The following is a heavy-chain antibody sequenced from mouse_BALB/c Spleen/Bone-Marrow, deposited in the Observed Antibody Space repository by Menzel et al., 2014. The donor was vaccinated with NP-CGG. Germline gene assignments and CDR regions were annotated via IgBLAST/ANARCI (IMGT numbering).Heavy chain of an antibody. V-gene: IGHV3-8*02. CDR2: ISYSGNA. Sequence: EVQLQESAPRLVKPSQTLSLTCSVTGDSITSSYWNWIRKFPGNKLEYMGYISYSGNAYYNPSLKSRISPARDTSKNQYYLQLNSVTPEDTAAYCCARGNGYHFDYWGQGTTLTGAS. CDR1: GDSITSSY. D-gene: IGHD1-2*01. CDR3: ARGNGYHFDY. J-gene: IGHJ2*01.